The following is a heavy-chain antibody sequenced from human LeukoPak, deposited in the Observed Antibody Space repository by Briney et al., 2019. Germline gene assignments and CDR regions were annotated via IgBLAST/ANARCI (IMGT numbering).Heavy chain of an antibody. V-gene: IGHV1-46*01. CDR1: GYTFTSYY. D-gene: IGHD3-22*01. Sequence: GASVKVSCKSSGYTFTSYYMYWVRQAPGQGLEWMGIINPSGGSTSYAQKFQGRVTMTRDTSTSTLYMELSSLRSDDTAVYFCAIDSSSYHCCFDYWGQGTLATVSS. CDR2: INPSGGST. CDR3: AIDSSSYHCCFDY. J-gene: IGHJ4*02.